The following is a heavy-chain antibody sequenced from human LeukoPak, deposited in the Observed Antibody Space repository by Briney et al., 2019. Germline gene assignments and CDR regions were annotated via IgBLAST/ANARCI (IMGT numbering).Heavy chain of an antibody. V-gene: IGHV4-31*03. Sequence: SQILSLTCTVSGGSISSGGYYWSWIRQHPGKGLEWIGYISYSGSTYYNPSLKSRVTISVDTSKNQFSLKLSSVTAADTAVYYCATDSSGYRIFDYWGQGTLVTVSS. CDR1: GGSISSGGYY. CDR3: ATDSSGYRIFDY. J-gene: IGHJ4*02. CDR2: ISYSGST. D-gene: IGHD3-22*01.